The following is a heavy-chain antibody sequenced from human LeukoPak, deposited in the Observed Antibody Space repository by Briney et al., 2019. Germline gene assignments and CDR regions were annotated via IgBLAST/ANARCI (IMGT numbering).Heavy chain of an antibody. CDR1: GYTFSDNH. CDR3: ARELGRNAFDV. V-gene: IGHV1-2*02. D-gene: IGHD7-27*01. CDR2: IGPNTGAT. Sequence: ASVKVSCKASGYTFSDNHMYWIRQAPGQGLECMGWIGPNTGATNYAHRFQGRITMTGDTSISTGYMELRSLRSDDTAVYYCARELGRNAFDVWGQGTMVTVSS. J-gene: IGHJ3*01.